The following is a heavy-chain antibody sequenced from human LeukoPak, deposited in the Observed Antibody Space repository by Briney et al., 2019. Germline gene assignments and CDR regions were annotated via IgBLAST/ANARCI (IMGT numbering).Heavy chain of an antibody. CDR2: IIPIFGTA. D-gene: IGHD3-10*01. J-gene: IGHJ5*02. Sequence: SVKVSCKASGGTFSSYAISWVRQAPGQGLEWMGGIIPIFGTANYAQKFQGRVTITADESTSTAYMELSSLRSEDTAVYYCARDMVRGVISWFDPWGQGTLVTVSS. CDR1: GGTFSSYA. CDR3: ARDMVRGVISWFDP. V-gene: IGHV1-69*13.